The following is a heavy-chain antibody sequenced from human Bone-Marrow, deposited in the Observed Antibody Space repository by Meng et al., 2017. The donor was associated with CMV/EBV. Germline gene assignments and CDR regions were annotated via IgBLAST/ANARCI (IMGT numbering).Heavy chain of an antibody. CDR2: INPNSGGT. V-gene: IGHV1-2*02. CDR1: GYTFTGYY. CDR3: AREELGGPASGMDV. Sequence: ASVKVSCKASGYTFTGYYIHWVRQAPGQGLEWMGWINPNSGGTHYAQTFQGRVTMTRDTSISTAYMELTRLRSDDTAVYYCAREELGGPASGMDVWGQGTTVTVS. J-gene: IGHJ6*02. D-gene: IGHD2-15*01.